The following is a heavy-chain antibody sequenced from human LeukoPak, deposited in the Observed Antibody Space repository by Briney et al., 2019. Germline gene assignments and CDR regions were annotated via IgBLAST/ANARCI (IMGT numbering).Heavy chain of an antibody. CDR3: AKDQRWESPHYLDS. Sequence: SGGSLRLSCAASGFSFSSYGMHWVRQAPGKGLEWVAVIWYDGSKKYYADSVKGRFIISRDNSRNTLYVQMNSLRDEDTAVYYCAKDQRWESPHYLDSWGQGTLVAVSS. D-gene: IGHD1-26*01. J-gene: IGHJ4*02. CDR1: GFSFSSYG. V-gene: IGHV3-33*06. CDR2: IWYDGSKK.